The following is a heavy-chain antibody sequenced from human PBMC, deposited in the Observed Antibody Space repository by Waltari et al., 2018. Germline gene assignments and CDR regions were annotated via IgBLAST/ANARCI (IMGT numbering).Heavy chain of an antibody. CDR2: SNPNSGGT. CDR3: ARFPMAGWGDFDY. V-gene: IGHV1-2*02. CDR1: GYTFTGYY. Sequence: QVQLVQSGAEVKKPGASVKVSCKASGYTFTGYYMHWVRQAPGQGLGWMGWSNPNSGGTNYEQKFKGRVTMTRDTSISTAYMGLSRLRSDDTAVYYCARFPMAGWGDFDYWGQGTLVTVSS. D-gene: IGHD3-10*01. J-gene: IGHJ4*02.